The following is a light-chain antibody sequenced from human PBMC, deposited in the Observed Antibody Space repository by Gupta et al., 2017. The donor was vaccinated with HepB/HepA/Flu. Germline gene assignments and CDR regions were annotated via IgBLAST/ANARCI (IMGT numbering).Light chain of an antibody. CDR2: GAS. J-gene: IGKJ1*01. V-gene: IGKV3-15*01. Sequence: EVVMTQSPATLSVSPGERATLSCRASQSVSSNLAWYQQKPGQAPRLLIYGASTRATDVPARFSGSGSGTEFALSSSSLLSEDSAVYYCQQYAFWPETFGQGTKVEIK. CDR1: QSVSSN. CDR3: QQYAFWPET.